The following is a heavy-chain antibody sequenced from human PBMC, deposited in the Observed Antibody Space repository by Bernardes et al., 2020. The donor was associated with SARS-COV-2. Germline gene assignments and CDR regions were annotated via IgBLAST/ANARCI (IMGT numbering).Heavy chain of an antibody. J-gene: IGHJ4*02. CDR3: AKGSGYRFDY. D-gene: IGHD5-12*01. CDR2: ISGASGT. Sequence: GGSLILSCAAAGFTFSTYVMRWVRQAPGTGLAWVSTISGASGTYYADSVKGRFTISRDNSKNTVYLQMNNLRAEDTAIYYCAKGSGYRFDYWGQGTLVTVSS. CDR1: GFTFSTYV. V-gene: IGHV3-23*01.